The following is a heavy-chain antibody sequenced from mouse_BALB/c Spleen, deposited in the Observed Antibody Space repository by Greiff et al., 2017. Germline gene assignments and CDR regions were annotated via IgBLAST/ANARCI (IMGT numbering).Heavy chain of an antibody. CDR1: GFNIKDTY. D-gene: IGHD1-1*01. CDR2: IDPANGNT. CDR3: ARGVLRLYWYFDV. V-gene: IGHV14-3*02. J-gene: IGHJ1*01. Sequence: EVQLQQSGAELVKPGASVKLSCTASGFNIKDTYMHWVKQRPEQGLEWIGRIDPANGNTKYDPKFQGKATITADTSSNTAYLQLSSLTSEDTAVYYCARGVLRLYWYFDVWGAGTTVTVSS.